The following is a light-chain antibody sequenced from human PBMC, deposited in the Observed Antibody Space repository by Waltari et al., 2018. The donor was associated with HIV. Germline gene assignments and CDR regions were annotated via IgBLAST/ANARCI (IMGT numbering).Light chain of an antibody. CDR1: QSISDW. Sequence: DIQMNQSPSHLSASLRSRVTITCRASQSISDWLAWYQQKPGQAPKLLIFKATTLQSGVPSRFSGSGSGTEFTLTISSLQPDDFATYYCQQYNSYSQTFGQGTKVEIK. CDR2: KAT. V-gene: IGKV1-5*03. CDR3: QQYNSYSQT. J-gene: IGKJ1*01.